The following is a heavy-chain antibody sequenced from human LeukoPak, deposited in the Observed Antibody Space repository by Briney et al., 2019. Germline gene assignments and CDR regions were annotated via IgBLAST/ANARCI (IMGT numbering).Heavy chain of an antibody. J-gene: IGHJ4*02. CDR3: ARTAAYYGEPEMTFDY. V-gene: IGHV1-2*02. CDR2: INPHSGGT. CDR1: GYTFTGYY. Sequence: ASVTVSCKASGYTFTGYYMHWVRQAPGQGLAWMGWINPHSGGTNYALKFQGRVTMTRDTSISTAYMDLSRLRFDDTAVYYCARTAAYYGEPEMTFDYWGQGTLVTVSS. D-gene: IGHD4-17*01.